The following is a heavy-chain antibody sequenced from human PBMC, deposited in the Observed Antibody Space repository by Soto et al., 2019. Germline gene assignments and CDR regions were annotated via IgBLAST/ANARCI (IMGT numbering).Heavy chain of an antibody. CDR3: ARGPVKDIVATMSFDY. V-gene: IGHV6-1*01. J-gene: IGHJ4*02. D-gene: IGHD5-12*01. Sequence: SQTLSLTCAISGDSVSSNSAAWNWIRQSPSRGLEWVGRTYYRSKWYNDYAVSVKSRMTINPDTSKNQFSLQLNSVTPEDTAVYYCARGPVKDIVATMSFDYWGQGTLVTVSS. CDR2: TYYRSKWYN. CDR1: GDSVSSNSAA.